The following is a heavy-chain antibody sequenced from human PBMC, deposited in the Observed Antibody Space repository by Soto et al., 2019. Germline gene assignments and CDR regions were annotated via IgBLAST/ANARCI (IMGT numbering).Heavy chain of an antibody. CDR2: IIPILGIA. J-gene: IGHJ6*02. CDR1: GGTFSSYT. CDR3: ARSRGPLYGMDV. Sequence: QVPLVQSGAEVKQPGSSVKVSCKASGGTFSSYTISWVRQAPGQGLEWMGRIIPILGIANYAQKFQGRVTITADKSASTADMELSSLRSEDPAVYYCARSRGPLYGMDVWGQGTTVTVSS. V-gene: IGHV1-69*02.